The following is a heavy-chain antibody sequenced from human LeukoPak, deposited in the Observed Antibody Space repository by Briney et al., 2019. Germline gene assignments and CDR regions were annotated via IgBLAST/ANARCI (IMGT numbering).Heavy chain of an antibody. D-gene: IGHD4-23*01. Sequence: ETLSLTCAVYGGSFSGYYWSWIRQPPGKGLEWIGEINHSGSTNYNPSLKSRVTISVDTSKNQFSLKLSSVTAADTAVYYCARRRWTTVVTSFDYWGQGTLVTVSS. CDR3: ARRRWTTVVTSFDY. CDR2: INHSGST. J-gene: IGHJ4*02. V-gene: IGHV4-34*01. CDR1: GGSFSGYY.